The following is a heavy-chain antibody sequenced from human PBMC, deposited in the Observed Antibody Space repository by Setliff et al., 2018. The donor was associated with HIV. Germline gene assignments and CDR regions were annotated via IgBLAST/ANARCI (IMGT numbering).Heavy chain of an antibody. J-gene: IGHJ4*02. V-gene: IGHV3-23*01. Sequence: PGGSLRLSCAASGFTFSSSAMSWVRQAPGKGLEWVSGISGSGVSTYYADSVKGRFTISRDNSKNTLYLQINSLRAEDAAVYYCARDTTDDNSIFPYWGQGALVTVSS. D-gene: IGHD3-22*01. CDR3: ARDTTDDNSIFPY. CDR2: ISGSGVST. CDR1: GFTFSSSA.